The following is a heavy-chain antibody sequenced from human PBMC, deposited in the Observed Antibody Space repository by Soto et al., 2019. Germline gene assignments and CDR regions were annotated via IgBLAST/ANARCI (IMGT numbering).Heavy chain of an antibody. V-gene: IGHV3-30-3*02. Sequence: QVQLVESGGGVVQPGRSLRLSCAASGFTFSSFAMHWVRQAPGKGLEWVAIISYDGSNKYYADSVKGRFTISRDNFKDTLYLQMNSLRAEDTAVYYCAKYSGYDLGYYDSSGYYSDYFDYWGQGTLVTVSS. CDR2: ISYDGSNK. CDR1: GFTFSSFA. CDR3: AKYSGYDLGYYDSSGYYSDYFDY. J-gene: IGHJ4*02. D-gene: IGHD3-22*01.